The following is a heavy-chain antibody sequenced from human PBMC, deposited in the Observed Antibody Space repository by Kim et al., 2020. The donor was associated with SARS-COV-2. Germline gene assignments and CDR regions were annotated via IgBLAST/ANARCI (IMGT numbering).Heavy chain of an antibody. V-gene: IGHV4-39*01. J-gene: IGHJ4*02. CDR1: GGSITSSSYY. D-gene: IGHD2-2*02. Sequence: SETLSLTCRVSGGSITSSSYYWGWIRQPPGKGLEWIGSISYSGSTYYNPSLKSRVSVSVDTSQNQFSLRLNSVTAADTAVYYCASQARGYCSSTSCHTEYWGQGTLVTVSS. CDR3: ASQARGYCSSTSCHTEY. CDR2: ISYSGST.